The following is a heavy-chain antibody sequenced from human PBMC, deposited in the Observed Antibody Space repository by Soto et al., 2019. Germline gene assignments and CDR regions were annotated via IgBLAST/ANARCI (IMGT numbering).Heavy chain of an antibody. CDR2: IYHSGST. V-gene: IGHV4-38-2*02. Sequence: XGTLCLTGAVSGYSIISGYYWCCIRQPPGKGLEWIGSIYHSGSTYYNPSLKSRVTISVDTSKNQFSLKLSSVTAADTAVYYCARDRHLLDYWGQGTLVTSPQ. D-gene: IGHD2-15*01. CDR1: GYSIISGYY. J-gene: IGHJ4*02. CDR3: ARDRHLLDY.